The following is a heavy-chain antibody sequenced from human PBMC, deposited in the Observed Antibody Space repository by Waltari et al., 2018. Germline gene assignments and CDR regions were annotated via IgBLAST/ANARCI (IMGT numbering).Heavy chain of an antibody. D-gene: IGHD2-2*01. CDR2: TYHRSKCYS. V-gene: IGHV6-1*01. CDR1: GDSVSNNDAT. J-gene: IGHJ4*02. Sequence: QVQLQQSGPGLVKPSQTLSLTCAISGDSVSNNDATWNWIRQSPSGGLEWLGRTYHRSKCYSFYAVYVKSRITINPDTSNNQFSLHLSSVTPEDTAVYYCARGPAPLRYWGQGTPVTVSS. CDR3: ARGPAPLRY.